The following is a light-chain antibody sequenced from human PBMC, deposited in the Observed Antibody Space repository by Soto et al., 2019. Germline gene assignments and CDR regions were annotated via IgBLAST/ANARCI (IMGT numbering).Light chain of an antibody. CDR1: QSVSSSY. V-gene: IGKV3-20*01. J-gene: IGKJ1*01. Sequence: IVLTQSPAILALSPGDRATLSCRASQSVSSSYLAWYQHKPGQAPRLLIHGASSRVTGIPDRFSGSGSGTDFTLTISRLEPEDFAVYYCQQYGSSRGTFGQGTKVDIK. CDR3: QQYGSSRGT. CDR2: GAS.